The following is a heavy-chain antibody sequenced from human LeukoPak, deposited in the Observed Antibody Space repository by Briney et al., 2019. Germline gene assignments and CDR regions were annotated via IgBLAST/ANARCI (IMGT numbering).Heavy chain of an antibody. V-gene: IGHV1-2*02. CDR3: SAHYGPGPV. CDR1: GYTFIDHH. Sequence: ASVKVSCRASGYTFIDHHILWVRQAPGQGLEWMGWIHPNGRDTQYAQKFQDRMTMTTDTSITTAYMELHSVTSDDTAVYYCSAHYGPGPVWGQETLITASS. J-gene: IGHJ4*02. CDR2: IHPNGRDT. D-gene: IGHD3-10*01.